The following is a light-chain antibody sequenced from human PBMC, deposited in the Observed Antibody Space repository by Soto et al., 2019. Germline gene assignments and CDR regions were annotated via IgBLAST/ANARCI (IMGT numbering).Light chain of an antibody. CDR3: NSYAGSNNLV. J-gene: IGLJ2*01. CDR1: SSDVGGYNY. V-gene: IGLV2-8*01. Sequence: QSALIQPPSASGSPGQSVTISCTGTSSDVGGYNYVSWYQQRPGKAPKLMIYEVSKRPSGVPDRFSGSKSGNTASLPVSGLQAEDEADYYCNSYAGSNNLVFGGGTQLTVL. CDR2: EVS.